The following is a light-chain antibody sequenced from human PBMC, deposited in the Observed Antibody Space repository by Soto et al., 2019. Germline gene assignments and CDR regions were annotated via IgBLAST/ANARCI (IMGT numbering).Light chain of an antibody. Sequence: QSALTQPASVSGSPGQSITISCTGTISDIGGYNFISWYQPHPGKAPKLVIYDVNNRPSGISYRFSGSKSGNTASLTISGLQAEDEADYYCASYTRTTTLVFGGGTKLTVL. CDR1: ISDIGGYNF. J-gene: IGLJ2*01. CDR3: ASYTRTTTLV. V-gene: IGLV2-14*01. CDR2: DVN.